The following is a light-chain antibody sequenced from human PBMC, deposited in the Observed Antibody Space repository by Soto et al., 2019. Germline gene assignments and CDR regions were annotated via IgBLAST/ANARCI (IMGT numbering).Light chain of an antibody. V-gene: IGKV3-20*01. CDR2: GAS. J-gene: IGKJ4*01. Sequence: EVVLTQSPGTLSLSPGERATLSGRASQSVSSSYLAWYQQKPIQARRLLIYGASSRATRIPDRCSGSGSGTDFTLTSSRLEPEDFAVYYCQQYGSSPTFGGGTKVEIK. CDR1: QSVSSSY. CDR3: QQYGSSPT.